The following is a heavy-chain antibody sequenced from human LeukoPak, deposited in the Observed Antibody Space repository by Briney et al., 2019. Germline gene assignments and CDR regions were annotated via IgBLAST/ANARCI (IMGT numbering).Heavy chain of an antibody. D-gene: IGHD3-22*01. CDR3: ARATRNSSGYYYYFDY. CDR1: GYTFTGYY. Sequence: GASVKVSCKASGYTFTGYYMHWVRQAPGQGLGWMGWINPNSGGTNYAQKFQGRVTMTRDTSISTAYMELSSLRSEDTAVYYCARATRNSSGYYYYFDYWGQGTLVTVSS. CDR2: INPNSGGT. J-gene: IGHJ4*02. V-gene: IGHV1-2*02.